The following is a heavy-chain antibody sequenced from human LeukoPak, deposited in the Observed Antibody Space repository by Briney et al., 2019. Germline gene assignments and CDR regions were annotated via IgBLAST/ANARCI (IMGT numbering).Heavy chain of an antibody. CDR1: GGSISTSSHY. J-gene: IGHJ4*02. D-gene: IGHD1-26*01. CDR2: IYHSTNM. Sequence: PSETLSLTCIVSGGSISTSSHYWGWIRQPPGKGLEWIGSIYHSTNMYNNPSLKSRVTMFVDTSKNQFSLKLSSVTAADTAVYYCARASAGATPYYFDYWGQGTLVTVSS. CDR3: ARASAGATPYYFDY. V-gene: IGHV4-39*01.